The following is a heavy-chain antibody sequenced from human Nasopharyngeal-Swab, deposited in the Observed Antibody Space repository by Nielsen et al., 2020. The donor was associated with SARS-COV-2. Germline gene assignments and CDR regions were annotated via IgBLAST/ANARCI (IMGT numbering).Heavy chain of an antibody. V-gene: IGHV3-48*02. Sequence: GESLKISCAASGFTFSSYSMNWVRQAPGKGLEWVSYISSSSSTIYYADSVKGRFTISRDNAKNSLYLQMNSLRDEDTAVYYCARDPGPNYYDSSGYQIHGWGQGTLVTVSS. D-gene: IGHD3-22*01. J-gene: IGHJ4*02. CDR1: GFTFSSYS. CDR2: ISSSSSTI. CDR3: ARDPGPNYYDSSGYQIHG.